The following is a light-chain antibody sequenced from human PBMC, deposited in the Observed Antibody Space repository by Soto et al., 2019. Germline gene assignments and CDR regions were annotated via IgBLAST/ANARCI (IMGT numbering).Light chain of an antibody. V-gene: IGLV2-14*01. CDR3: SSYTSSSTLGVV. J-gene: IGLJ2*01. CDR1: SSDVGGYNY. CDR2: DVS. Sequence: QSALTQPASVSGSPGQSITISCTGTSSDVGGYNYVSWYQQHPGKAPKLMIYDVSNRPSGVSNRFSGSKSGNTASRTISGHQAEDEADYYCSSYTSSSTLGVVFGGGTQLTVL.